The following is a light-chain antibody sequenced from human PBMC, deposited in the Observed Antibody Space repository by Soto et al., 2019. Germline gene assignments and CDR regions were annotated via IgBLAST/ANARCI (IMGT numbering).Light chain of an antibody. CDR1: NIGTQS. CDR3: QVWDSSGDPWV. CDR2: DDS. J-gene: IGLJ3*02. Sequence: SSELTQPPSVSVAPGQTAKITCGGNNIGTQSVHWYQQKPGQAPVLVVYDDSDRPSGIPGRFSGSNSGNTATLTISRVEAGDEADYYCQVWDSSGDPWVFGGGTKVTVL. V-gene: IGLV3-21*02.